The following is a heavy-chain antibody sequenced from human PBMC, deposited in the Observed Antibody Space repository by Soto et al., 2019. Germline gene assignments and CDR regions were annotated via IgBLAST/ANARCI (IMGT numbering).Heavy chain of an antibody. CDR1: GFTFSSYA. CDR3: AKSGTYDSSGYYYPFDY. CDR2: ISGSGGST. D-gene: IGHD3-22*01. Sequence: EVQLLESGGGLVQPGGSLRLSCAASGFTFSSYAMSWVRQAPGKGLEWVSAISGSGGSTYYADSVKGRFTIARDNSKNTLYLQMNSLRAEDTAVYYCAKSGTYDSSGYYYPFDYWGQGTLVTVSS. J-gene: IGHJ4*02. V-gene: IGHV3-23*01.